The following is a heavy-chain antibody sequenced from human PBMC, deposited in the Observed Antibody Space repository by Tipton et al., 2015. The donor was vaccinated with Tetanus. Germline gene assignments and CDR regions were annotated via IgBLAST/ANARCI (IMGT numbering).Heavy chain of an antibody. Sequence: LRLSCATSGFTFSGYAMSWVRQAPGKGLEWIGHIFYTGSAHYNPSFQSRVTMSADMSKNHFSLNLISVTAADTAVYFCARQEPPRRFFYDTSGSSNWGQGTLVTVSS. J-gene: IGHJ4*02. V-gene: IGHV4-59*08. CDR2: IFYTGSA. D-gene: IGHD3-22*01. CDR1: GFTFSGYA. CDR3: ARQEPPRRFFYDTSGSSN.